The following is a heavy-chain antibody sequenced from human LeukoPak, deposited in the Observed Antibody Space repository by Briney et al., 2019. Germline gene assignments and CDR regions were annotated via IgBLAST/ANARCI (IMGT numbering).Heavy chain of an antibody. D-gene: IGHD6-19*01. J-gene: IGHJ4*02. CDR1: GGTFSSYA. V-gene: IGHV1-69*04. CDR3: ARDGVNSDWPPHY. Sequence: ASVKVSCKASGGTFSSYAISWVRQAPGQGLEWMGRIIPILGIANYAQKFQGRVTITADKSTSTAYMELSSLRSEDTAVYYCARDGVNSDWPPHYWGQGTLVTVSS. CDR2: IIPILGIA.